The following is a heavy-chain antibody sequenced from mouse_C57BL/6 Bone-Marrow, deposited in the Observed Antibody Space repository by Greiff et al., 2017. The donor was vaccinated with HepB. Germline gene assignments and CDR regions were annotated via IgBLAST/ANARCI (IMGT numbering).Heavy chain of an antibody. CDR1: GFTFSSYA. Sequence: EVKLVESGGGLVKPGGSLKLSCAASGFTFSSYAMSWVRQTPEKRLEWVATISDGGSYTYYPDNVKGRFTISRDNAKNNLYLQMSHLKSEDTAMYYCARSQIYYGNLFDYWGQGTTLTVSS. CDR2: ISDGGSYT. CDR3: ARSQIYYGNLFDY. V-gene: IGHV5-4*03. J-gene: IGHJ2*01. D-gene: IGHD2-1*01.